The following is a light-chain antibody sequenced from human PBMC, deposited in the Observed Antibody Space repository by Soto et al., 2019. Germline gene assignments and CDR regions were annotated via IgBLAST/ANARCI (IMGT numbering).Light chain of an antibody. V-gene: IGLV1-40*01. J-gene: IGLJ3*02. CDR2: GNS. Sequence: QSVLAQPPSVSGAPGQRVTISCTGRSSNIGAGYDVHWYKQLPGTAPRLLIYGNSNRPSGVPDRFSGSKSGTSASLAITGLQAEDEADYYCQSYDNSLKIVVGGGTKLTV. CDR1: SSNIGAGYD. CDR3: QSYDNSLKIV.